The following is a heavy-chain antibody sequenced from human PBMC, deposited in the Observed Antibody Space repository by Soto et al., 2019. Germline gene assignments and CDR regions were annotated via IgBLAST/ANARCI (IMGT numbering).Heavy chain of an antibody. V-gene: IGHV4-59*01. J-gene: IGHJ6*02. Sequence: QVQLQESGPGLVKPSETLSLTCTVSGGSISSYYWSWIRQPPGKGLEWIGYIYYSGSTNYNPSLKCRVTISVDTSKNQFSLKLSSVTAADTAVYYCAREGLITGTSYYYYGMDVWGQGTTVTVSS. D-gene: IGHD1-7*01. CDR1: GGSISSYY. CDR2: IYYSGST. CDR3: AREGLITGTSYYYYGMDV.